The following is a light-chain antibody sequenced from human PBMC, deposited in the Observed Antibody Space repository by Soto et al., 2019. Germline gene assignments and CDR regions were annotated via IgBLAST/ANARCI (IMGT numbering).Light chain of an antibody. CDR2: AAS. Sequence: DIQMTQSPSSLSASVGDRVTITCRASQDIAKFLAWYQQKPGKVPKLLIYAASTLQSGVPSRFSGSGSGTDFSLTITGLQPEDVATYYCQQYGASPFTFGPGTRLEI. CDR1: QDIAKF. J-gene: IGKJ3*01. V-gene: IGKV1-27*01. CDR3: QQYGASPFT.